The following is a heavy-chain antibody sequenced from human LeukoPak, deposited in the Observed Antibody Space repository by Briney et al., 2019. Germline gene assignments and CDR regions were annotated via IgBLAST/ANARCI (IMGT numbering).Heavy chain of an antibody. Sequence: GGSLRLSCAASGFTFSRYWMTWVRQAPGKGLEWVSTISNSGGSTYSADSMKGRFTISRDNSKNTLFLQMSGLGAEDTAVYYCAKQTDTTGSRGGAFDIWGQGTMVTVSS. J-gene: IGHJ3*02. D-gene: IGHD3-22*01. V-gene: IGHV3-23*01. CDR2: ISNSGGST. CDR3: AKQTDTTGSRGGAFDI. CDR1: GFTFSRYW.